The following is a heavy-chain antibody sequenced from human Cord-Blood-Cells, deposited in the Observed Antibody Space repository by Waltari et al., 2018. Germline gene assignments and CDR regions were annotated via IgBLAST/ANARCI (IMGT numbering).Heavy chain of an antibody. CDR2: IYYSGST. V-gene: IGHV4-39*02. Sequence: QLQLQESGPGLVKPSETLSLTCTVSGGSISSSSYYWGWIRQPPGKGLEWIGSIYYSGSTYHNPSLRSRVTISVDTSKNQFSLKLSSVTAADTAVYYCARDGGNSDVGYYFDYWGQGTLVTVSS. J-gene: IGHJ4*02. CDR3: ARDGGNSDVGYYFDY. D-gene: IGHD2-21*02. CDR1: GGSISSSSYY.